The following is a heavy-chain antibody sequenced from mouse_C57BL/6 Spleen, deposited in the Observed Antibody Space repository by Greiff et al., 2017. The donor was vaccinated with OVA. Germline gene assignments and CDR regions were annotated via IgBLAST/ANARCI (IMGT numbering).Heavy chain of an antibody. D-gene: IGHD1-1*01. CDR2: INPSTGGT. CDR3: ARGTTVVAPIAMDY. V-gene: IGHV1-42*01. Sequence: VPLQQSGPELVKPGASVKISCKASGYSFTGYYMNWVKQSPEKSLEWIGEINPSTGGTTYNQKFKAKATLTVDKSSSTAYMQLKSLTSEDSAVYYCARGTTVVAPIAMDYWGQGTSVTVSS. J-gene: IGHJ4*01. CDR1: GYSFTGYY.